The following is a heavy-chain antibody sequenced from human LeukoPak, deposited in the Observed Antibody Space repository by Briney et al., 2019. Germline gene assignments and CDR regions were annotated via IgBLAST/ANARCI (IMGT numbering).Heavy chain of an antibody. CDR3: ARDPLPVAGALDY. J-gene: IGHJ4*02. V-gene: IGHV1-2*02. CDR1: GYTFTGYY. D-gene: IGHD6-19*01. CDR2: INPNSGGT. Sequence: ASVKVSCKASGYTFTGYYMHWVRQAPGQGLEWMGWINPNSGGTNYAQKFQGRVTMTRDTSISTAYMELSRLRSDDTAVYYCARDPLPVAGALDYWGQGTLVTVYS.